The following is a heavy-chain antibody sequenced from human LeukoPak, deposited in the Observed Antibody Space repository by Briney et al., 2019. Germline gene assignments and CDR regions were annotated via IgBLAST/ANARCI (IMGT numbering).Heavy chain of an antibody. CDR2: IYYTGST. CDR1: GGSITSSAYC. Sequence: PSETLSLTRTVSGGSITSSAYCWGWVRQPPRKGLEWVGTIYYTGSTYYNPSLKSPVTIFVDTSKNQFSLKLGSVTATDTAVYYWARWFGKSLAGVYWGEGTLVTVSS. J-gene: IGHJ4*02. CDR3: ARWFGKSLAGVY. D-gene: IGHD3-10*01. V-gene: IGHV4-39*01.